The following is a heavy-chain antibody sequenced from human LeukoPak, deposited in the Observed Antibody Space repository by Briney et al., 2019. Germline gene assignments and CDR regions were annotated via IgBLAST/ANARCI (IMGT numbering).Heavy chain of an antibody. J-gene: IGHJ4*02. CDR3: ARAQTMVAYPFLY. CDR2: INSDGSEG. Sequence: GGSLRLSCAVSGFTFSGFWMSWSRQAPGKGLEWVASINSDGSEGYYADVVKGRFTISRDNAKNSLYLQINSLRAEDTAVYYCARAQTMVAYPFLYWGQGTLVTVSS. V-gene: IGHV3-7*03. D-gene: IGHD4/OR15-4a*01. CDR1: GFTFSGFW.